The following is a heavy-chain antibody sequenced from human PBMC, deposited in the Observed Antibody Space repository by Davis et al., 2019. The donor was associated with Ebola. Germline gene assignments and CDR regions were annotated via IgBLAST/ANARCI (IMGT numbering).Heavy chain of an antibody. D-gene: IGHD2-15*01. Sequence: GESLKISCAASGFTFSSYGMHWVRQAPGKGLEWVAVIWYDGSNKYYADSVKGRFTISRDNSKNTLYLQMNSLRAEDTAVYYCVRDVVVVAALRGKLNYYGMDVWGQGTTVTVSS. CDR3: VRDVVVVAALRGKLNYYGMDV. V-gene: IGHV3-30*19. J-gene: IGHJ6*02. CDR2: IWYDGSNK. CDR1: GFTFSSYG.